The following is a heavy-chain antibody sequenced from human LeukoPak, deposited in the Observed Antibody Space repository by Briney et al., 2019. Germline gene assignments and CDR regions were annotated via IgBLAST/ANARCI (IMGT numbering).Heavy chain of an antibody. CDR1: GFTFSNYA. CDR3: ARDPVTMIVVVGGPNWFDP. V-gene: IGHV3-23*01. Sequence: GGSLRLSCVASGFTFSNYAMNWVRQAPGKGLEWVSGISGSGGSTYYADSVKGRFTISRDNAKNSLYLQMNSLRAEDTAVYYCARDPVTMIVVVGGPNWFDPWGQGTLVTVSS. J-gene: IGHJ5*02. D-gene: IGHD3-22*01. CDR2: ISGSGGST.